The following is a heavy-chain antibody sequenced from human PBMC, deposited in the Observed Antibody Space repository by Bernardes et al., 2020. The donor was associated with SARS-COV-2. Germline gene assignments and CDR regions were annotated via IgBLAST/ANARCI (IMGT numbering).Heavy chain of an antibody. J-gene: IGHJ4*02. CDR1: GFTFSSYC. V-gene: IGHV3-74*01. CDR3: VRGPSDGHGRFEY. CDR2: ISSDGSAT. Sequence: GGSLRLSCTASGFTFSSYCMHWVRQAPGKGLMWVSRISSDGSATTYADSVKGRFTISRDNARNTLYLQMNSLRAEDTAVYYCVRGPSDGHGRFEYWGQGTLGTVSS.